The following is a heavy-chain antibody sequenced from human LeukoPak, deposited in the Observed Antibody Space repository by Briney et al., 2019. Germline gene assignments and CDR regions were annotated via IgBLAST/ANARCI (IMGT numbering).Heavy chain of an antibody. J-gene: IGHJ4*02. D-gene: IGHD3-22*01. V-gene: IGHV3-23*01. Sequence: GGSLRLSCAASGFTFSSYAMSWVRQAPGKGLEWVSAISGGGSTYYADSVKGRFTISRDNSKNTLYLQMNSLRAEDTAVYYCAKLLIVVVKGYFDYWGQGTLVTVSS. CDR1: GFTFSSYA. CDR3: AKLLIVVVKGYFDY. CDR2: ISGGGST.